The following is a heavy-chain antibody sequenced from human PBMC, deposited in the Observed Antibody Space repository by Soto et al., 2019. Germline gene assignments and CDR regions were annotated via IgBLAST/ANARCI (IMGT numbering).Heavy chain of an antibody. J-gene: IGHJ6*02. CDR1: GFHFSDYH. V-gene: IGHV3-11*05. D-gene: IGHD7-27*01. CDR2: ISIGITDT. Sequence: GGSRRLSCAASGFHFSDYHMTWIRQAPGKGLEWVPYISIGITDTNYAGSVKGRFSISRDDSKNTLYLQMNSLKTEDTAVYYCTKVLIGLGAWGQRTSITVSS. CDR3: TKVLIGLGA.